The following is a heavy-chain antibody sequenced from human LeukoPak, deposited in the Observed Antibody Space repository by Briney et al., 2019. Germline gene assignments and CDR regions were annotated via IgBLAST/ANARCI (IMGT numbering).Heavy chain of an antibody. D-gene: IGHD6-19*01. CDR3: ARLLVRYSSGWYQDY. CDR1: GYTFTDYY. V-gene: IGHV1-2*06. CDR2: IKPKSGGT. Sequence: ASVKVSCKASGYTFTDYYMHWVRQAPGQGLEWLGRIKPKSGGTTYAQKFQGRVTMTRDTSITTAYMELSSLRSDDTAVYYCARLLVRYSSGWYQDYWGQGTLVTVSS. J-gene: IGHJ4*02.